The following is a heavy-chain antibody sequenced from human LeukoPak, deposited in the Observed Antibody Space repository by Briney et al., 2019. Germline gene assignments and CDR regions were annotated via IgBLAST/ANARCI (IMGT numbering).Heavy chain of an antibody. CDR3: ARDRLGLPSGWFDP. CDR1: GYTSTSYG. J-gene: IGHJ5*02. V-gene: IGHV1-18*01. CDR2: IRAYNGNT. Sequence: ASVTVSCKASGYTSTSYGISWVRQAPGQGLEWMGWIRAYNGNTNYAQKLQGRVTITTDTSTSTTYMERRSLRSDDTAVYDCARDRLGLPSGWFDPWGQGTLVTVSS. D-gene: IGHD2-21*02.